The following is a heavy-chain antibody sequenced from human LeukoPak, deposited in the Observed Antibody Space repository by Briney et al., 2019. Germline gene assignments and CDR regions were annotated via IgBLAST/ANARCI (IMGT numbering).Heavy chain of an antibody. CDR1: GFTFNIHA. J-gene: IGHJ4*02. CDR2: ISGIGISI. V-gene: IGHV3-23*01. CDR3: AKTRGSIAVAGRYYFDY. D-gene: IGHD6-19*01. Sequence: PGASLRLSCAASGFTFNIHAMDWVRQAPGKGLEWVSSISGIGISIYYADSVKGRFTISRDNSKNTLYLQMNSLRAEDTAVYYCAKTRGSIAVAGRYYFDYWGQGTLVTVSS.